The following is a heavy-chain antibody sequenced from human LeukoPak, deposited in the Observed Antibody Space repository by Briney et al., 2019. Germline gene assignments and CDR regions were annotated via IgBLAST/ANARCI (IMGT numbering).Heavy chain of an antibody. CDR2: ISAYNGNT. J-gene: IGHJ5*02. Sequence: ASVKVSCKASGGTFSSYAISWVRQAPGQGLEWMGWISAYNGNTNYPQRLQGRVTMTTDTSTSTAYMELRSLRSDDTAVYYCARVGSSGWYDWFDPWGQGTLVTVSS. CDR3: ARVGSSGWYDWFDP. V-gene: IGHV1-18*01. CDR1: GGTFSSYA. D-gene: IGHD6-19*01.